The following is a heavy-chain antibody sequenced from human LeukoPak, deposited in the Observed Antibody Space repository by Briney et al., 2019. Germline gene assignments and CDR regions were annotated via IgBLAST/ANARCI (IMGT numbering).Heavy chain of an antibody. Sequence: ASVKVSCKASGCTTNTFGITWVRQAPGQGLEWIGWISPYNAYTKYADRLQGRVTLTTDTSTNTSYMELRSLRYDDTALYFCANVAKGRYFYYYMDVWGKGTTVIVS. J-gene: IGHJ6*03. D-gene: IGHD2-15*01. CDR3: ANVAKGRYFYYYMDV. V-gene: IGHV1-18*01. CDR1: GCTTNTFG. CDR2: ISPYNAYT.